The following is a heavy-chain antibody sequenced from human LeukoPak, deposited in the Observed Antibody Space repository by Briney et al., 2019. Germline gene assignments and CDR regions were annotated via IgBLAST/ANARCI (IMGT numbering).Heavy chain of an antibody. CDR2: INHSGST. V-gene: IGHV4-34*01. J-gene: IGHJ4*02. CDR1: GGSFSGYY. Sequence: SETLSLTCAVYGGSFSGYYWSWIRQPPGKGLEWIGEINHSGSTNFNLSLKSRVTMLVVTIKSQFSLKLSSVTAADAAVYCCANFDYWGQGTLVTVSS. CDR3: ANFDY.